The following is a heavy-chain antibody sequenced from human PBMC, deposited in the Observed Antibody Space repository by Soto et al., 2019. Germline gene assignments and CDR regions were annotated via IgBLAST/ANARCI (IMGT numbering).Heavy chain of an antibody. J-gene: IGHJ6*02. D-gene: IGHD6-19*01. V-gene: IGHV4-59*01. CDR1: GGSISSYY. Sequence: PSETLSLTCTVSGGSISSYYWSWIRQPPGKGLEWIGYIYYSGSTNYNPSLKSRVTISVDTSKNQFSLKLSSVTAADTAVYYCARDGSGWDYGMDVWGQGTTVTVSS. CDR3: ARDGSGWDYGMDV. CDR2: IYYSGST.